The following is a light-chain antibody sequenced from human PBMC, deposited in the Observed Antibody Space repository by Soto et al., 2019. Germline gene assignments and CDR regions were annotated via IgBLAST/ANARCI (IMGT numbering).Light chain of an antibody. CDR3: QKYNSAPLT. CDR1: QGIAPY. J-gene: IGKJ4*01. CDR2: ATS. Sequence: DVQMTQSPSSLSAFVGDRVTITCRASQGIAPYLAWFQQKPGKVPKLLIYATSTLQSGVPSRFSGXXXXXXXXXTINSLQPEDVGTYYCQKYNSAPLTFGGGTKVEIK. V-gene: IGKV1-27*01.